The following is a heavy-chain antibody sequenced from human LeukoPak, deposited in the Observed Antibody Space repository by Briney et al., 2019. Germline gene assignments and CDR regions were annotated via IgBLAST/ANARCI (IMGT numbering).Heavy chain of an antibody. J-gene: IGHJ4*02. Sequence: PGGSLRLSCAACGLTFSSYAMSWVRQAAGKGREWVSAMSGSGGSTYYAGSVKGRFTISRDNSKNTLYLQLNSLRAEDTAVYYCATHYYDSSAPVKWGEGTLVTVSS. D-gene: IGHD3-22*01. CDR3: ATHYYDSSAPVK. CDR1: GLTFSSYA. V-gene: IGHV3-23*01. CDR2: MSGSGGST.